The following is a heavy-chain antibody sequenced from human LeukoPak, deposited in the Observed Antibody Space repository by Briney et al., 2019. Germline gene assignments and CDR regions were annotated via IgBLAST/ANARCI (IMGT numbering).Heavy chain of an antibody. V-gene: IGHV3-23*01. Sequence: GGSLRLSCAASGFTFSSYAMSWVRQAPGKGLEWVSAISGSGGSTYYADSVKGRFTISRDNSKNTQMNSLRAEDTAVYYCARNQYYYDSSGYYLTVSYFDYWGQGTLVTVSS. CDR2: ISGSGGST. J-gene: IGHJ4*02. CDR1: GFTFSSYA. CDR3: ARNQYYYDSSGYYLTVSYFDY. D-gene: IGHD3-22*01.